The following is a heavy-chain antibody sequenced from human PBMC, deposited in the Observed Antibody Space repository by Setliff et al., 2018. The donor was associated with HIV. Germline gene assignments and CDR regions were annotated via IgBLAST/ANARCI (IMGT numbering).Heavy chain of an antibody. V-gene: IGHV4-4*09. CDR2: IYASGST. CDR3: ARLGRAIDRGGYSLRFDS. Sequence: PSETLSINCFVSGVSISGHFWGWVRQSPGKGLEWIGYIYASGSTNYNPSLKSRVTIAIDTSKNQFSLRLRSVTAADTALYYCARLGRAIDRGGYSLRFDSWGQGTLVTVSS. D-gene: IGHD3-22*01. J-gene: IGHJ4*02. CDR1: GVSISGHF.